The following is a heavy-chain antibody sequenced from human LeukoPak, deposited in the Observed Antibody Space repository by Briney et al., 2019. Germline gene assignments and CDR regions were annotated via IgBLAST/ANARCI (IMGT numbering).Heavy chain of an antibody. J-gene: IGHJ4*02. D-gene: IGHD1-26*01. V-gene: IGHV3-11*01. CDR3: TTEWLRGSPSDY. Sequence: GGSLRLSCAASGFTFSDYYMSCIRQAPGKGLEWVSYISSSGSTIYYAHSVKGRFTIPRDNAKNSLYLQMNSLETEDTAVYFCTTEWLRGSPSDYWGQGTLVTVSS. CDR1: GFTFSDYY. CDR2: ISSSGSTI.